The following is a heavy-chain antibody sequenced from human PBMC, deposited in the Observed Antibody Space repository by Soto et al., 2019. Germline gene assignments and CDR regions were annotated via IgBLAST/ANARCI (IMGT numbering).Heavy chain of an antibody. CDR1: AFTFSNAW. V-gene: IGHV3-15*01. Sequence: EVQLVESGGGLVKPGGSLTLSCAASAFTFSNAWMSWVRQARGKGLEWVGRIRSKTDGGTADYTAPVKGRFIISRDDSKNTVSLQMNSLKPEDRGVYYCTPEGRDWGQGTLVTGSS. CDR2: IRSKTDGGTA. J-gene: IGHJ4*02. CDR3: TPEGRD.